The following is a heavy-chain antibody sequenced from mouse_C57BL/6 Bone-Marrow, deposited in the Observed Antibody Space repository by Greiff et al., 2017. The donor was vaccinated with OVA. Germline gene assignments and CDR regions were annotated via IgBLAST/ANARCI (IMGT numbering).Heavy chain of an antibody. J-gene: IGHJ4*01. CDR1: GYTFTDYY. CDR3: ARGEDYAMDY. Sequence: LVESGAELVRPGASVKLSCKASGYTFTDYYINWVKQRPGKGLEWIARIYPGSGNHYSYEKFKGKATLTAEKSSSTAYMQLSSLTSEDSAVYFCARGEDYAMDYWGQGTSVTVSS. CDR2: IYPGSGNH. V-gene: IGHV1-76*01.